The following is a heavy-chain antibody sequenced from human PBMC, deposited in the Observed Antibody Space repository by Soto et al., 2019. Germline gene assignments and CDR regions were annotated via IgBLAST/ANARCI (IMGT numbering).Heavy chain of an antibody. CDR3: ARMYYYGSGTLDYIDY. J-gene: IGHJ4*02. D-gene: IGHD3-10*01. V-gene: IGHV4-59*01. CDR2: IYYSGIT. Sequence: PSETLSLTCTVSGGSISNYYWSWIRQPPGKGLEWIGYIYYSGITNYNPSLKSRVTISVDTSKNQFSLKLSSVTAADTAVYYCARMYYYGSGTLDYIDYWGQGTLVTVSS. CDR1: GGSISNYY.